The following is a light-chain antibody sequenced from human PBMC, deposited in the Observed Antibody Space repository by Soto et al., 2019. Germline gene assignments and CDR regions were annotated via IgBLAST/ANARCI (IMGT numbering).Light chain of an antibody. V-gene: IGKV3-15*01. CDR2: SVS. CDR3: QQYDVWPPIT. Sequence: EIMMTQSPATVSMSPGERATLSCRASQSVRNHLAWYQHKPGQVPRLLIYSVSTRATGIPARFSGSGSETEFTLTISSLQSEDSAVYYCQQYDVWPPITFGQGTRLEIK. CDR1: QSVRNH. J-gene: IGKJ5*01.